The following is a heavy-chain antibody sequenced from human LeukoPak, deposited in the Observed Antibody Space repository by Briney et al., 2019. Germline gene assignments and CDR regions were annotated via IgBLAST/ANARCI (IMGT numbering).Heavy chain of an antibody. J-gene: IGHJ3*02. Sequence: GGSLRLSCAASGFTFSSYAMSWVLQAPGKGLEWVSAISGSGGSTYYADSVKGRFTISRDNSKNTLYLQMNSLRAEDTAVYYCAKHQEVRGWSGSDLHAFDIWGQGTMVTVSS. V-gene: IGHV3-23*01. CDR3: AKHQEVRGWSGSDLHAFDI. CDR1: GFTFSSYA. D-gene: IGHD1-26*01. CDR2: ISGSGGST.